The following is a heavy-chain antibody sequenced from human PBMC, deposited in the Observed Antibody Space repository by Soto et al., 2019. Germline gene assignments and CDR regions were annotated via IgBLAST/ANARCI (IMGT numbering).Heavy chain of an antibody. V-gene: IGHV3-74*01. Sequence: PGGSLRLSCAASGFTFSSYWMHWVRQAPGKGLVWVSCINSDGSSTSYADSVKGRFTISRDNAKNTLYLQMNILRAEDTAVYYCARDPHYFYDSTGYYDYWGQGTLVTVSS. CDR3: ARDPHYFYDSTGYYDY. CDR1: GFTFSSYW. D-gene: IGHD3-22*01. J-gene: IGHJ4*02. CDR2: INSDGSST.